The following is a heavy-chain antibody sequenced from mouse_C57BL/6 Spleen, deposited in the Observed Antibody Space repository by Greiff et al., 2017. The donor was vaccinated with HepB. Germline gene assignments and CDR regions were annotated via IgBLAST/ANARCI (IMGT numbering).Heavy chain of an antibody. D-gene: IGHD2-1*01. CDR2: ISSGGSYT. CDR1: GFTFSSYG. V-gene: IGHV5-6*01. CDR3: ARQGIYPWSYFDY. Sequence: EVKLMESGGDLVKPGGSLKLSCAASGFTFSSYGMSWVRQTPDKRLEWVATISSGGSYTYYPDSVKGRFTISRDNAKNTLYLQMSSLKSEDTAMYYCARQGIYPWSYFDYWGQGTTLTVSS. J-gene: IGHJ2*01.